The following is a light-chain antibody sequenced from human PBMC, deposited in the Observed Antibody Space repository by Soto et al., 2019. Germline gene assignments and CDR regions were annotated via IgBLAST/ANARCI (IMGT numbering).Light chain of an antibody. CDR2: GNS. V-gene: IGLV1-40*01. Sequence: QSVLTQPPSVSGAPGQRVTISCTGSSSNIGAGYDVHWYQQLPGTAPKLLIYGNSNRPSGVPDRFSGSKSGTSASLGITGLQAEDEADYYCQSYDSSLSGSEVFGTGTKVTVL. CDR3: QSYDSSLSGSEV. J-gene: IGLJ1*01. CDR1: SSNIGAGYD.